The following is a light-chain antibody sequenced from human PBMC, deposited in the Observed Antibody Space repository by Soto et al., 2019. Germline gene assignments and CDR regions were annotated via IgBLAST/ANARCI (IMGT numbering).Light chain of an antibody. Sequence: QSALTQPPSASGSPGQSVTISCTGTSSDVGDYNYVSWYQHHLGKAPKLMIYEVSKRPSGVPDRFSGSKSGNTASLTVSGLQADDEADYYCSSYAGSNNFVVFGGGTKLTVL. CDR1: SSDVGDYNY. V-gene: IGLV2-8*01. J-gene: IGLJ2*01. CDR2: EVS. CDR3: SSYAGSNNFVV.